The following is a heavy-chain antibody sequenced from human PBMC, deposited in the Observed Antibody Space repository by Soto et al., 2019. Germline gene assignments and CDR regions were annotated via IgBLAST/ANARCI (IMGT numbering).Heavy chain of an antibody. D-gene: IGHD6-13*01. CDR2: ISWSSGNI. J-gene: IGHJ5*02. CDR3: ARGGSGALTAAAGRTNWFDP. Sequence: VQLVESGGGVVQPGRSLRLSCAGSGFTFDDYAMYWVRQRPGAGLEWVAGISWSSGNIAHADSVKGRFTISRDNDMSSLYLQMNSLRSEDTALYYCARGGSGALTAAAGRTNWFDPWGQGTLVIVSS. V-gene: IGHV3-9*01. CDR1: GFTFDDYA.